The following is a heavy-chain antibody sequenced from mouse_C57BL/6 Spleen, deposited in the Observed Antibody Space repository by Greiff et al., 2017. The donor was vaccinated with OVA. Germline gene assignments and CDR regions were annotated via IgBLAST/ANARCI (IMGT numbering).Heavy chain of an antibody. V-gene: IGHV3-6*01. CDR1: GYSITSGYY. Sequence: EVQLVESGPGLVKPSQSLSLTCSVTGYSITSGYYWNWIRQFPGNKLEWMGYISYDGSNNYNPSLKNRIFITRDTSKNQFFLKLNSVTTEDTATYYCARGGYYAMDYWGQGTSVTVSS. J-gene: IGHJ4*01. CDR2: ISYDGSN. CDR3: ARGGYYAMDY.